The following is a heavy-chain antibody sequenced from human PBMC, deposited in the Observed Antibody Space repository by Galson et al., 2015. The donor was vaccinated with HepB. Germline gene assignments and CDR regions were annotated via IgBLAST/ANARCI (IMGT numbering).Heavy chain of an antibody. J-gene: IGHJ4*02. Sequence: SLRLSCAASGFTFRGYGIHWVRQAPGKGLEWVAVVSYDGSNKYYAVSVQGRFAISRDNSKNTLYLQMNSLRAEDTAVYYCARDPCSTTTCPFDYWGQGTLVTVSS. CDR1: GFTFRGYG. CDR3: ARDPCSTTTCPFDY. V-gene: IGHV3-30*19. D-gene: IGHD2-2*01. CDR2: VSYDGSNK.